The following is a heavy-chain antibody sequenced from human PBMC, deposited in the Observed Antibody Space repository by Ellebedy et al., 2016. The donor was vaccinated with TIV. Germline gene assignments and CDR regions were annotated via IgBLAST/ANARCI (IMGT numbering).Heavy chain of an antibody. J-gene: IGHJ4*02. CDR1: GFTFRNFA. Sequence: GGSLRLSCAASGFTFRNFAMTWVRQAPGEGLEWVSSISSSGVSTDYADSVRGRVTISSDNSKNTLYLQMNSLRADDSAVYYCAKLDSSGYYYGRFDYWGQGTLVTVSS. CDR2: ISSSGVST. V-gene: IGHV3-23*01. D-gene: IGHD3-22*01. CDR3: AKLDSSGYYYGRFDY.